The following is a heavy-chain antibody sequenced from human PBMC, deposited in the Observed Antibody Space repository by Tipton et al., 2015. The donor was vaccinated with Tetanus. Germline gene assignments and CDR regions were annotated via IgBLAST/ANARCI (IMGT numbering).Heavy chain of an antibody. Sequence: SLRLSCAASGFIFSSYGIHWVRQAPGKGLEWVAVSWYDGTDTYYAESVKGRFTLSRDNSKNTLYLQMSSLRVEDTAIYYCAREADCSGGSCFSGGFDNWGQGTQVTVSS. J-gene: IGHJ4*02. V-gene: IGHV3-33*01. CDR1: GFIFSSYG. CDR2: SWYDGTDT. D-gene: IGHD2-15*01. CDR3: AREADCSGGSCFSGGFDN.